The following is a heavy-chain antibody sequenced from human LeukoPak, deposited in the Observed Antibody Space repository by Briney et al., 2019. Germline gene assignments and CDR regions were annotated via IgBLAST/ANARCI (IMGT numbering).Heavy chain of an antibody. D-gene: IGHD3-10*01. Sequence: GGSLRLSCAASGFTFSSYAMSWVRQAPGKGLEWVSILLSGGSTYYTDSVKGRFTISRDNAKNTLYLQMNSLRAEDTAVYYCARDAERIRATDGFDIWGQGTLVTVSS. CDR3: ARDAERIRATDGFDI. V-gene: IGHV3-66*01. CDR2: LLSGGST. CDR1: GFTFSSYA. J-gene: IGHJ3*02.